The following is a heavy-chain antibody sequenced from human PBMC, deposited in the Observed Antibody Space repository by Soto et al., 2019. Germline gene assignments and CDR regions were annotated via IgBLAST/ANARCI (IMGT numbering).Heavy chain of an antibody. CDR3: ATYYGSGSYNWFDP. CDR2: IYPGDSDT. J-gene: IGHJ5*02. D-gene: IGHD3-10*01. Sequence: GESRKSSGSGSGYSFTSYWIGWVRQMPGKGLEWMGIIYPGDSDTRYSPSFQGQVTISADKSISTAYLQWSSLKASDTAMYYCATYYGSGSYNWFDPWGQGTLVTVSS. CDR1: GYSFTSYW. V-gene: IGHV5-51*01.